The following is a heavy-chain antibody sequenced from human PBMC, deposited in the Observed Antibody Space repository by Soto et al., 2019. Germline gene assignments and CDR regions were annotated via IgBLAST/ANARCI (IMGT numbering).Heavy chain of an antibody. D-gene: IGHD1-26*01. CDR3: ARSRAGGTWEQYPSFYFDY. Sequence: QVLLVQSGAEVKKPGASVKVACKASGYTFTNYGISWVRQAPGQGLEWLGWISTYNGDRDFAQKVQGRVTMTTDTSTTTAYMELRSLRSDHTAVYYCARSRAGGTWEQYPSFYFDYWGQGALVTVPS. CDR2: ISTYNGDR. J-gene: IGHJ4*02. V-gene: IGHV1-18*01. CDR1: GYTFTNYG.